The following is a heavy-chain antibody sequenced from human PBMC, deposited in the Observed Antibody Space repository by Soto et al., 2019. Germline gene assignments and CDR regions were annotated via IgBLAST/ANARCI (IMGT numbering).Heavy chain of an antibody. Sequence: GXSVKASCKASGNTLTSYDSHLVRQATGQGLEWMGWMNPNSGNTGYAQKFQGRVTMTRNTSISTAYMELSSLRSEDTAVYYCARVPGEHWLPNVWFDSWGQGTLVTFSS. D-gene: IGHD6-19*01. CDR2: MNPNSGNT. CDR3: ARVPGEHWLPNVWFDS. CDR1: GNTLTSYD. J-gene: IGHJ5*01. V-gene: IGHV1-8*01.